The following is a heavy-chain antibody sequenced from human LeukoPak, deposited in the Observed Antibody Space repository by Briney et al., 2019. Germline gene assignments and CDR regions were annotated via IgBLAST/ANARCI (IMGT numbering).Heavy chain of an antibody. CDR1: GGSFSGYY. V-gene: IGHV4-34*01. CDR3: ARGKRARHFDY. Sequence: KASETLSLTCAVYGGSFSGYYWSWIRQPPGKGLEWIGEINHSGSTNYNPSLKSRVTISVDTSKNQFSLKLSSVTAADTAVYYCARGKRARHFDYWGQGTLVTVSS. J-gene: IGHJ4*02. D-gene: IGHD5-12*01. CDR2: INHSGST.